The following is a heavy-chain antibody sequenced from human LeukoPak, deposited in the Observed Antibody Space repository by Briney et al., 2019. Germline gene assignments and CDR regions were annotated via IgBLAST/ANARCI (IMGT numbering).Heavy chain of an antibody. Sequence: GGSLTLSCAPSGFIFSIYYMHWVRQAPGKGLEWVAVIWYDGSNKYYADSVKGRFTISRDNSKNTLYLQMNSLRAEDTAVYYCAREAQPFLDWLLHNYYYGMDVWGQGTTVTVSS. J-gene: IGHJ6*02. D-gene: IGHD3-3*02. CDR2: IWYDGSNK. CDR1: GFIFSIYY. CDR3: AREAQPFLDWLLHNYYYGMDV. V-gene: IGHV3-33*01.